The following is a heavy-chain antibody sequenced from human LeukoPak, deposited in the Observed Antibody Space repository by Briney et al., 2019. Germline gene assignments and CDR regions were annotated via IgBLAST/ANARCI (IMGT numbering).Heavy chain of an antibody. J-gene: IGHJ4*02. V-gene: IGHV3-48*04. D-gene: IGHD6-25*01. CDR1: GFTFSTYG. CDR3: ARERPALDD. Sequence: PGGSLRLSCAASGFTFSTYGMNWVRQAPGKGLDWVSYISSSSSTIKYSDSVKGRFTISRDNAKNSLYLQMNSLRAEDTAVYYCARERPALDDWGQGTLVTVSS. CDR2: ISSSSSTI.